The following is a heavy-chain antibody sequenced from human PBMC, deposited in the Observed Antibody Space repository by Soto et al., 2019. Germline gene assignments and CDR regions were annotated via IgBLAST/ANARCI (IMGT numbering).Heavy chain of an antibody. V-gene: IGHV1-69*12. CDR3: ARSVLVPAAPGDYYYGMDV. CDR2: IIPIFGTA. J-gene: IGHJ6*02. CDR1: GGTFSSYA. Sequence: QVQLVQSGAEVKKPGSSVKVSCKASGGTFSSYAISWVRQAPGQGLEWMGGIIPIFGTANYAQKFQGRVTITADEXXSXAXXELSSLRSEDTAVYYCARSVLVPAAPGDYYYGMDVWGQGTTVTVSS. D-gene: IGHD2-2*01.